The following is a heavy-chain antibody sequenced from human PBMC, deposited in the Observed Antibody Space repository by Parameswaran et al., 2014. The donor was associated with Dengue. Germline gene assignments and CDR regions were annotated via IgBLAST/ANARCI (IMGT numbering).Heavy chain of an antibody. CDR3: ARGAVFYYYYGMDV. D-gene: IGHD6-19*01. V-gene: IGHV1-8*01. J-gene: IGHJ6*02. Sequence: WVRQAPGQGLEWMGWMNPNSGNTGYAQKFQGRVTMTRNTSISTAYMELSSLRSEDTAVYYCARGAVFYYYYGMDVWGQGTTVTVSS. CDR2: MNPNSGNT.